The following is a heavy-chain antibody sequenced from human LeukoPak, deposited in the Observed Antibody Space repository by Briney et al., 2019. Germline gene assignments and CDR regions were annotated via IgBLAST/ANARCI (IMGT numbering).Heavy chain of an antibody. J-gene: IGHJ3*02. CDR1: GGSISSYF. Sequence: PSETLSLTCTVSGGSISSYFWSWIRQPPGKGLEWIGYINYSGSTNYNPSLKSRVTVSVDTSKNQFSLKVRSVTAADTAVYYCARDGGNYDAFDIWGQGTMVTVSS. CDR3: ARDGGNYDAFDI. D-gene: IGHD1-26*01. V-gene: IGHV4-59*01. CDR2: INYSGST.